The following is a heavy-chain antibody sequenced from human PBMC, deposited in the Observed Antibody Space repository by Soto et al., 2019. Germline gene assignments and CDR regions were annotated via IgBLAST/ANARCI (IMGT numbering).Heavy chain of an antibody. CDR1: GYSFTSYW. J-gene: IGHJ4*02. D-gene: IGHD6-19*01. CDR2: IYPGDSDT. CDR3: ARSPSIAVAGTNFEY. Sequence: PGESLKISCKGSGYSFTSYWIGWVRQMPGKGLEWMGIIYPGDSDTRYSPSFQGQVTISADKSISTAYLQWSSLKASDTAMYYCARSPSIAVAGTNFEYWGQGTLVTVSS. V-gene: IGHV5-51*01.